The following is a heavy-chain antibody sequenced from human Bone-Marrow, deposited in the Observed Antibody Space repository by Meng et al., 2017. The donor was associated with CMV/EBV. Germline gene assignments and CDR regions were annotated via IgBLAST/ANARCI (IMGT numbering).Heavy chain of an antibody. Sequence: GESLKISCAASGFTFSNYAMHWVRQAPGKGLEWVTVMSYDGNYKYYADSVKGRFTISRDISNNTLYLQMNSLRTEDTAVYYCARHGYYDSSGYGGYFDYWGQGTLVPSPQ. CDR2: MSYDGNYK. D-gene: IGHD3-22*01. CDR1: GFTFSNYA. J-gene: IGHJ4*02. V-gene: IGHV3-30-3*01. CDR3: ARHGYYDSSGYGGYFDY.